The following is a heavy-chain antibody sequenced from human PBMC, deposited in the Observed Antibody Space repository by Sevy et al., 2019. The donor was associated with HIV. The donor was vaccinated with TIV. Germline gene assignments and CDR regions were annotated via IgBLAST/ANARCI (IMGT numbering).Heavy chain of an antibody. CDR2: ISSSGSSI. Sequence: GGSLRLSCAASGFTFSDDYMSWIRQAPGKGLEWVSHISSSGSSISYADSVKGRFTISRDNAKNSLYLQMNSMRAEDTAVYYCAKSGRSGATCPYTWGQGTLVTVSS. D-gene: IGHD2-15*01. CDR3: AKSGRSGATCPYT. V-gene: IGHV3-11*01. J-gene: IGHJ5*02. CDR1: GFTFSDDY.